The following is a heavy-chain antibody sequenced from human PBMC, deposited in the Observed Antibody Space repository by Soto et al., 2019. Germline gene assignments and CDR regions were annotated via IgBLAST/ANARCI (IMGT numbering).Heavy chain of an antibody. Sequence: EVQLLESGGGLVQPGGSLRLSCAASGFTFSSYAMSWVRQAPGKGLEWVSTISGSGGNAYYADSVKGRFSISRDNSKNTLRLQMNSLSADDTAVYYCAKDGASGSYPPYYYFGTDVWGQGTTVTVSS. V-gene: IGHV3-23*01. J-gene: IGHJ6*02. CDR2: ISGSGGNA. CDR3: AKDGASGSYPPYYYFGTDV. CDR1: GFTFSSYA. D-gene: IGHD1-26*01.